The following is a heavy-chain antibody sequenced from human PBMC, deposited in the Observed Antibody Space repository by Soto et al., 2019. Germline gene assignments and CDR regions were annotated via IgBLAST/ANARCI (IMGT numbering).Heavy chain of an antibody. V-gene: IGHV1-18*01. Sequence: QVQLVQSGAEVKKPGASVKVSCKASGYTFTSYGISWVRQAPGQGLEWMGWISAYNGNTNYAQKLQGRVTMTTDTSTSTAYMELMSLRSVDTAVYYCARDSLSTVQRYYYYYMDVWGKGTTVTVSS. CDR2: ISAYNGNT. J-gene: IGHJ6*03. CDR3: ARDSLSTVQRYYYYYMDV. D-gene: IGHD4-4*01. CDR1: GYTFTSYG.